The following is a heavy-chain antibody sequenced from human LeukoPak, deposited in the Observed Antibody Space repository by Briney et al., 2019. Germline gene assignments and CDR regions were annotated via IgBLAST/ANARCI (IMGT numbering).Heavy chain of an antibody. CDR1: GFTFDDYA. V-gene: IGHV3-9*01. CDR3: AKDIRSSSWYFDY. J-gene: IGHJ4*02. Sequence: GRSLRLSCAASGFTFDDYAMHWVRQAPGKGLEWVSGISWNSGNIGYADSVKGRFTISRDNAKNSLYLQMSSLRAEDTALYYCAKDIRSSSWYFDYWGQGTLVTVSS. D-gene: IGHD6-13*01. CDR2: ISWNSGNI.